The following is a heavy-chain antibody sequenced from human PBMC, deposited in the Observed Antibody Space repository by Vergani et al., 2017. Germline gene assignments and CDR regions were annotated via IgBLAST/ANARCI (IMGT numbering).Heavy chain of an antibody. Sequence: QLHLQESGPGLVKPSETLSLTCTVSGGSITSSSYYWGWIRQPPGKGLEWIGNIYHSGSTNYNPSLKSRVTISVDKSKNQFSLKLSSVAAADTAVYYCARTTMLVEGDAFDIWGQGTMVTVSS. V-gene: IGHV4-61*05. CDR3: ARTTMLVEGDAFDI. D-gene: IGHD3-22*01. J-gene: IGHJ3*02. CDR2: IYHSGST. CDR1: GGSITSSSYY.